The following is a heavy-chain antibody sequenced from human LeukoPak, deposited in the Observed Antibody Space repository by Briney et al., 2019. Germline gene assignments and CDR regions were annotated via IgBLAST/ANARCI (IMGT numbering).Heavy chain of an antibody. Sequence: PGGSLRLSCAASGFTFSSYSMNWVRQAPGKGLEWVSYINDFSSTIYYADSVKGRFTISRDNAKNSLYLHMNSLRAEDTAVYYCAKDFPAMDYYYYYYMDVWGKGTTVTVSS. CDR2: INDFSSTI. J-gene: IGHJ6*03. CDR3: AKDFPAMDYYYYYYMDV. D-gene: IGHD5-18*01. V-gene: IGHV3-48*01. CDR1: GFTFSSYS.